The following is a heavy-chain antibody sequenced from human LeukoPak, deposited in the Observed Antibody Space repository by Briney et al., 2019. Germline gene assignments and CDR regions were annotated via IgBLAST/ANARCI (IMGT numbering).Heavy chain of an antibody. Sequence: GGSLRLSCEASGLTFSSYAMSWVCQAPGKGLEWVSAISGSGGSTYYADSVKGRFTISRDNSKNTLYLQMNSLRAEDTAVYYCLSGVVIIDPIDYWGQGTLVTVSS. D-gene: IGHD3-3*01. CDR2: ISGSGGST. CDR3: LSGVVIIDPIDY. CDR1: GLTFSSYA. J-gene: IGHJ4*02. V-gene: IGHV3-23*01.